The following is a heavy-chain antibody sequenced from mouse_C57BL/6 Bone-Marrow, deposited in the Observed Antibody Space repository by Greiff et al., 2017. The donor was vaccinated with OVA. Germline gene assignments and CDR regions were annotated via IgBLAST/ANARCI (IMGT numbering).Heavy chain of an antibody. CDR2: IHPGSGST. CDR1: GYTFTSYW. D-gene: IGHD2-3*01. Sequence: QVQLQQPGAELVKPGASVKMSCKASGYTFTSYWITSVNPRPGQGLEWIGDIHPGSGSTNYNEKFTSKATLTVDTASSTAYMQLSSLTSEDSAVYYCARGLLSWFAYWGQGTLVTVSA. CDR3: ARGLLSWFAY. V-gene: IGHV1-55*01. J-gene: IGHJ3*01.